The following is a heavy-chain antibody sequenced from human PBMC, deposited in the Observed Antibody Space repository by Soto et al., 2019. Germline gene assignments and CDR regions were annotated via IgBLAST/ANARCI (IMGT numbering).Heavy chain of an antibody. CDR3: SRDRVVCSRTSCIGANWFDP. J-gene: IGHJ5*02. CDR2: IIPIFGTA. CDR1: GGTFSSYA. D-gene: IGHD2-2*01. V-gene: IGHV1-69*01. Sequence: QVQLVQSGAEVKKPGSSVKVSCKASGGTFSSYAISWVRQAPGHGLEWMGGIIPIFGTANYAQKFQGRVTITADESTSTAYRELSSLRSADTAVYYCSRDRVVCSRTSCIGANWFDPWGKGTLVTVSS.